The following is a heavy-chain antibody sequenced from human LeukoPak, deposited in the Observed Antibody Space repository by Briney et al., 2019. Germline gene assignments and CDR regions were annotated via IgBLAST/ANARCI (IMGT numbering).Heavy chain of an antibody. Sequence: GGSLRLSCAASGFTFSDYFLSWFRRAPGKGLECISHISSSGRAIYYADSVRGRFIISRDNAQNSLYLQMNSLRDEDSAVYYCARAAYCGSDCYYYFDCWGQGTLVTVSS. CDR1: GFTFSDYF. V-gene: IGHV3-11*01. CDR3: ARAAYCGSDCYYYFDC. CDR2: ISSSGRAI. D-gene: IGHD2-21*02. J-gene: IGHJ4*02.